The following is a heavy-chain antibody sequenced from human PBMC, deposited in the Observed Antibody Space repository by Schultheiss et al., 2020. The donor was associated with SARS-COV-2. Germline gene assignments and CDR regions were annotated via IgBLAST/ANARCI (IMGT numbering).Heavy chain of an antibody. CDR3: AKERSAAHRSYYYYGMDV. D-gene: IGHD6-13*01. J-gene: IGHJ6*02. CDR2: ISYDGSNK. Sequence: GESLKISCAASGFTFSSYGMHWVRQAPGKGLEWVAVISYDGSNKYYADSVKGRFTISRDNSKNTLYLQMNSLRAEDTAVYYCAKERSAAHRSYYYYGMDVWGQGTTVTVSS. CDR1: GFTFSSYG. V-gene: IGHV3-30*18.